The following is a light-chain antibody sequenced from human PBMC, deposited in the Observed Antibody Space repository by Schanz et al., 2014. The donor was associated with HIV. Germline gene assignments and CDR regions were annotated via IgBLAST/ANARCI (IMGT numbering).Light chain of an antibody. CDR3: TSYAGYGAPALVV. J-gene: IGLJ3*02. V-gene: IGLV2-23*02. Sequence: QSALTQPASVSGSPGESITISCTGTSSDIGSYNLVSWFQHHPGEAPKIMIFEVRERPSGVSGRFSGSKSGNTASLTISGLQAEDEADYYCTSYAGYGAPALVVFGGGTKLTVL. CDR1: SSDIGSYNL. CDR2: EVR.